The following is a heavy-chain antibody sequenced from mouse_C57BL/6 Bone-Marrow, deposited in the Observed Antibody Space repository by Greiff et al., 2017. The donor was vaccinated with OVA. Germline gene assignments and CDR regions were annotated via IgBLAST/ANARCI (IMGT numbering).Heavy chain of an antibody. Sequence: QVQLQQPGAELVKPGASVKMSCKASGYTFTSYWITWVKQRPGQGLEWIGDIYPGSGSTNYNEKFNSKSTLTIDTSSSTAYMQLSSLTSEDSAVYYCARDTTVDPDYWSQDTTLTVSS. V-gene: IGHV1-55*01. CDR1: GYTFTSYW. CDR2: IYPGSGST. CDR3: ARDTTVDPDY. D-gene: IGHD1-1*01. J-gene: IGHJ2*01.